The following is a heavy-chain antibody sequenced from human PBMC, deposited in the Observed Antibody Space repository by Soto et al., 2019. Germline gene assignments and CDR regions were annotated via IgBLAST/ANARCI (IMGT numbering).Heavy chain of an antibody. CDR3: VRDLYASGSYYTDY. D-gene: IGHD3-10*01. CDR1: GYMFISYG. V-gene: IGHV1-18*01. J-gene: IGHJ4*02. CDR2: IRPYNGDT. Sequence: QVQLVQSGAEVKKPGASVKVSCKASGYMFISYGINWVRQAPGQGLEWMGWIRPYNGDTKYAQYLQGRVTMTTDTSTSTAYMEMRSLRSDDTAVYYCVRDLYASGSYYTDYWGPGTLVTVSS.